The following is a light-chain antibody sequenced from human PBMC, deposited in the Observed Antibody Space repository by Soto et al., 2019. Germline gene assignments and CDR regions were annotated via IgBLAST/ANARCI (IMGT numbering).Light chain of an antibody. J-gene: IGKJ1*01. CDR3: QQYGSSPT. CDR1: QSLSSGY. V-gene: IGKV3-20*01. Sequence: EIVLKQSPGTLSLSPGERVTLSCRASQSLSSGYLAWYQQKFGQAPRLLIYDASRRATGIPERFSGSGSGTDFTLTINRLEPEDFAVYYCQQYGSSPTFGLGAKVDIK. CDR2: DAS.